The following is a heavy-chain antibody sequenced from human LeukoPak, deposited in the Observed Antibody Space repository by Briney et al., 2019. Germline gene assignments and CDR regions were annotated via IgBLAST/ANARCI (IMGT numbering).Heavy chain of an antibody. D-gene: IGHD6-19*01. CDR3: AREKGSGWSRGLFDY. CDR1: GITLSDFW. J-gene: IGHJ4*02. V-gene: IGHV3-30-3*01. Sequence: GGSLRLSCAASGITLSDFWFSWVRQAPGKGLEWVAVISYDGSNKYYADSVKGRFTISRDNSKNTLYLQMNSLRAEDTAVYYCAREKGSGWSRGLFDYWGQGTLVTVSS. CDR2: ISYDGSNK.